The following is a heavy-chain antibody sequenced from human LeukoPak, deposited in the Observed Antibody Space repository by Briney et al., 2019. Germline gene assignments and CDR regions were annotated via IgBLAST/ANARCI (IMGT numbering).Heavy chain of an antibody. CDR3: ARGGILYGMDV. CDR2: ISGSGGNT. CDR1: RFTFSAYS. V-gene: IGHV3-23*01. J-gene: IGHJ6*02. Sequence: GGSLRLSCAASRFTFSAYSMTWVRQAPGKGLEWVSAISGSGGNTYYADSVKGRFTISRDNSKNTLYLQMNSLRAEDTAAYYCARGGILYGMDVWGQGTTVTVSS. D-gene: IGHD6-13*01.